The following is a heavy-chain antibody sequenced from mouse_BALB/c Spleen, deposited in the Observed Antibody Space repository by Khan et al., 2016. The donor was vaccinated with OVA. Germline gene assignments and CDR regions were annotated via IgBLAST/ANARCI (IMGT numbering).Heavy chain of an antibody. V-gene: IGHV1S132*01. CDR1: GYTFTNYW. CDR2: IFPGTGTT. J-gene: IGHJ3*01. CDR3: ARGYFGNYEFAY. D-gene: IGHD2-1*01. Sequence: VQLQESGAELEKPGASVKLSCKTPGYTFTNYWIQWVKQRPGQGLGWIGEIFPGTGTTYYNENFKAKATLTIDTSSSTAYMQLSSLTSEDSAVYFCARGYFGNYEFAYWGQGTLVTVSA.